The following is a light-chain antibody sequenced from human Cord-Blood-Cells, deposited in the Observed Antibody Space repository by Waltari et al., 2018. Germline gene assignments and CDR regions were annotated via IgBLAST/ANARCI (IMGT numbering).Light chain of an antibody. CDR1: SSNIGSNT. V-gene: IGLV1-44*01. J-gene: IGLJ3*02. CDR2: SNN. Sequence: QSVLTQPPSASATPGQRVPISCSGTSSNIGSNTVNWYRQLPGTAPKLLIYSNNQRPSGVPDRCSGSKSGTSASLAISGLQSEDEADYYCAAWDDSLNGWVFGGGTKLTVL. CDR3: AAWDDSLNGWV.